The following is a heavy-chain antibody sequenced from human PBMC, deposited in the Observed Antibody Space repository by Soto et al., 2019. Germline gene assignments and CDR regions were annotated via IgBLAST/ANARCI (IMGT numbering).Heavy chain of an antibody. CDR2: VNPSGDST. CDR1: GVTFSSYA. CDR3: AKAVTHSYFDY. D-gene: IGHD2-21*02. Sequence: DVQLLESGGGLVQPGGSLRLSCAASGVTFSSYAMSWVRQAPGKGLEWVSAVNPSGDSTYFAASVKGRFTTSRDNSKNTFYLQMNSLRAEDTAIYYCAKAVTHSYFDYWGQGILVTVSS. V-gene: IGHV3-23*01. J-gene: IGHJ4*02.